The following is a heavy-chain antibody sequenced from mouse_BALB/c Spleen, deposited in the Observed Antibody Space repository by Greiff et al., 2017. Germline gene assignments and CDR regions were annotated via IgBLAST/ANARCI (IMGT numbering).Heavy chain of an antibody. CDR2: IWGDGST. V-gene: IGHV2-6-7*01. CDR1: GFSLTGYG. Sequence: QVQLKESGPGLVAPSQSLSITCTVSGFSLTGYGVNWVRQPPGKGLEWLGMIWGDGSTDYNSALKSRLSISKDNSKCQVFLKMNSLQTDDTARYYCARDYYGSSYRAMDYWGQGTSVTVSS. J-gene: IGHJ4*01. D-gene: IGHD1-1*01. CDR3: ARDYYGSSYRAMDY.